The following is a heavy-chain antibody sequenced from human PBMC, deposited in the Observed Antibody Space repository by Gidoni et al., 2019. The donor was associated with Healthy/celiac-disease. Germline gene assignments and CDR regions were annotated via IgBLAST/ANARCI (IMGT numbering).Heavy chain of an antibody. V-gene: IGHV3-23*01. D-gene: IGHD3-22*01. CDR1: GFTFSSYA. CDR3: AKLNEYYYDSRTEFDY. CDR2: ISGSGGST. J-gene: IGHJ4*02. Sequence: EVQLLVSGGGLVQPGGSLRLSCAASGFTFSSYAMRWVRQAQGKGLEWVSAISGSGGSTYYADSVKGRFTNSRDNSKNTLYLQMNSLRAEDTAVYYCAKLNEYYYDSRTEFDYWGQGTLVTVSS.